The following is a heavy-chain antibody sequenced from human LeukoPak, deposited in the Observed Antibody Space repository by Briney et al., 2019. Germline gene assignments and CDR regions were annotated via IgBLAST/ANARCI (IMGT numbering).Heavy chain of an antibody. CDR2: INAGNGNT. V-gene: IGHV1-3*01. J-gene: IGHJ4*02. D-gene: IGHD6-19*01. CDR1: GYTFTSYA. CDR3: ARSYSSGWYKFDY. Sequence: ASVKASCKASGYTFTSYAMHWVRQAPGQRLEWMGWINAGNGNTKYSQKFQGRVTITRDTSASTAYMELSSLRSEDTAVYYCARSYSSGWYKFDYWGQGTLVTVSS.